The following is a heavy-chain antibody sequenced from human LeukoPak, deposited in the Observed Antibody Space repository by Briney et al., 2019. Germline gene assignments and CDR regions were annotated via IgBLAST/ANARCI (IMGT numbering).Heavy chain of an antibody. J-gene: IGHJ4*02. D-gene: IGHD3-9*01. CDR1: GFTFSSYA. V-gene: IGHV3-30*04. Sequence: GGSPRLSCAASGFTFSSYAMHWVRQAPGKGLEWVAVISYDGSNKYYADSVKGRFTISRDNSKNTLYLQMNSLRDEDTAVYYCAKWGDFDVLTGYYVPDFWGQGTLVTVSS. CDR3: AKWGDFDVLTGYYVPDF. CDR2: ISYDGSNK.